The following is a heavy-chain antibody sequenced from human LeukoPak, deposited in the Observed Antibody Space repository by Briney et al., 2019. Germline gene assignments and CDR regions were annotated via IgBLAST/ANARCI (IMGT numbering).Heavy chain of an antibody. V-gene: IGHV3-21*01. D-gene: IGHD2-2*01. J-gene: IGHJ4*02. CDR3: ARVGGHCTSTSCPPPDY. CDR2: IDSSSRYI. CDR1: GFTFSSYN. Sequence: GGSLRLSCAASGFTFSSYNMDWVRQAPGKGLEWVSFIDSSSRYIYQADSVKGRFTISRDNAKSSVFLQMNSLRAEDTAVYYCARVGGHCTSTSCPPPDYWGQGTLSPSPQ.